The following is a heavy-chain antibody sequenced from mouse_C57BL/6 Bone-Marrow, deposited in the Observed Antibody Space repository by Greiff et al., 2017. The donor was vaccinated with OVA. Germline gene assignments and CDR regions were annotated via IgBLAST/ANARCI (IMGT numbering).Heavy chain of an antibody. D-gene: IGHD2-4*01. V-gene: IGHV1-81*01. Sequence: VKLVESGAELARPGASVKLSCKASGYTFTSYGISWVKQRTGQGLEWIGEIYPRSGNTYYNEKFKGKATLTADKSSSTAYMELRSLTSEDSAVYFCASFDYAWFAYWGQGTLVTVSA. CDR2: IYPRSGNT. CDR1: GYTFTSYG. J-gene: IGHJ3*01. CDR3: ASFDYAWFAY.